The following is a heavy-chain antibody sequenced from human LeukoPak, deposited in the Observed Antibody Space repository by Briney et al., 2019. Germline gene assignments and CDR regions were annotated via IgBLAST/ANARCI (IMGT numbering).Heavy chain of an antibody. CDR2: INTDGSST. D-gene: IGHD6-13*01. V-gene: IGHV3-74*01. CDR3: CVSEGMAFDI. CDR1: GFTFSSYS. Sequence: GGSLRLSCAASGFTFSSYSMNWVRQAPGKGLVWVSRINTDGSSTSYADSVKGRFTISRDNAKNTLYLQISSLRAEDTAVYYCCVSEGMAFDIWGQGTMVTVSS. J-gene: IGHJ3*02.